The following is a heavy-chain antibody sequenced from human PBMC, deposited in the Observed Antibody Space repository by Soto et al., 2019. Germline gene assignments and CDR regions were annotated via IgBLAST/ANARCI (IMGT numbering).Heavy chain of an antibody. Sequence: GESLKISCKGSGYSFTSYWIGWVRHVPGKGLEWMGIIYPGDSDTRYSPSFQGQVTISADKSISTAYLQWSSLKASDTAMYYCARLGYYDFWSGYHYYYYYYGMDVWGQGTTVTVSS. CDR3: ARLGYYDFWSGYHYYYYYYGMDV. J-gene: IGHJ6*02. V-gene: IGHV5-51*01. D-gene: IGHD3-3*01. CDR1: GYSFTSYW. CDR2: IYPGDSDT.